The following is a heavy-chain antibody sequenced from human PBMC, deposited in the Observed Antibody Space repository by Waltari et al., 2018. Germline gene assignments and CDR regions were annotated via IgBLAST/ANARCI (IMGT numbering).Heavy chain of an antibody. CDR3: ARDGIWGHIVVATGAQNYNWFDP. Sequence: QVQLVQSGAEVKKPGSSVKVSCKASGGTFSSYAISWVRQAPGQGLEWMGGIIPILGIANYAQKFQGRVTIIADESTSTAYMELSSLRSEDTAVYYCARDGIWGHIVVATGAQNYNWFDPWGQGTLVTVSS. CDR1: GGTFSSYA. CDR2: IIPILGIA. V-gene: IGHV1-69*04. D-gene: IGHD2-21*01. J-gene: IGHJ5*02.